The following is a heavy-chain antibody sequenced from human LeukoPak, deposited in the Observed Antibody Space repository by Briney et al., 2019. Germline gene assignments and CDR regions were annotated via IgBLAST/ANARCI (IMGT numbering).Heavy chain of an antibody. V-gene: IGHV1-69*01. CDR1: GGTFSSYA. D-gene: IGHD1-26*01. J-gene: IGHJ4*02. CDR3: ARGGSGSYYVAVYFDY. CDR2: IIPIFGTA. Sequence: GASVKVSCKASGGTFSSYAISWVRQAPGQGLEWMGGIIPIFGTANYAQKFQGRVTITADESTSTAYMELSSLRSEDTAVYYCARGGSGSYYVAVYFDYWGQGTLVTVSS.